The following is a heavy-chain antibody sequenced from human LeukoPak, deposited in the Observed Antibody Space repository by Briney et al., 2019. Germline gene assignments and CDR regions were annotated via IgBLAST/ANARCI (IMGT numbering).Heavy chain of an antibody. CDR2: IDYSGGST. J-gene: IGHJ3*02. V-gene: IGHV3-23*01. CDR3: ARSLLDGDAFDI. D-gene: IGHD1-1*01. CDR1: GFTLSSYE. Sequence: GGSLRLSCTASGFTLSSYEMSWIRQAPGKGLEWVSSIDYSGGSTYYADSVKGRFTISRDNAKNSLYLQMNSLRAEDTAVYYCARSLLDGDAFDIWGQGTMVTVSS.